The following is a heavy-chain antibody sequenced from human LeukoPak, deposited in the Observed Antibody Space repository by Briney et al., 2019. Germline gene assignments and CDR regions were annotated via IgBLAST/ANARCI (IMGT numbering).Heavy chain of an antibody. CDR1: GGSVSSTNW. V-gene: IGHV4-4*02. D-gene: IGHD2/OR15-2a*01. CDR3: AREGDFYRPLDY. J-gene: IGHJ4*02. CDR2: VHLDGRT. Sequence: PSETLSLTCGVSGGSVSSTNWRAWIRQPPGKGLEWIGEVHLDGRTNFNPSLKSRLTMSVDLSENHVSLKLTSVTAADTAVYYCAREGDFYRPLDYSGQGTLVTVSS.